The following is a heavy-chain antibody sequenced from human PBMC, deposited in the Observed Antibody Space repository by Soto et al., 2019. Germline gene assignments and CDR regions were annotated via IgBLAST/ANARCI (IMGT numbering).Heavy chain of an antibody. CDR1: GFTFSKYS. D-gene: IGHD3-22*01. Sequence: GGSLRLSCAASGFTFSKYSMSWVRQAPGKGLEWVSAISGSGGATYYADSVKGRFTISRDNSKSTVYLQMNSLRAEDTAVYYCAKDSTYYYEISGFYSDYWGQGNLVTVSA. CDR3: AKDSTYYYEISGFYSDY. J-gene: IGHJ4*02. V-gene: IGHV3-23*01. CDR2: ISGSGGAT.